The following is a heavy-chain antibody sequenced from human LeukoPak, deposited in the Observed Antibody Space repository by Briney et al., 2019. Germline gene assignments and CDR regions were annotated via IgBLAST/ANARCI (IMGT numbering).Heavy chain of an antibody. CDR2: INPNSGGT. CDR1: CKGYY. J-gene: IGHJ4*02. Sequence: CKGYYIHWVRQAPGQGLEWMGRINPNSGGTNYAQKFQGRVTMTRDTSINAAYMELSRLRSDVTAVYYCARSGGVRVRGDFDYWGQGTLVTVSS. CDR3: ARSGGVRVRGDFDY. V-gene: IGHV1-2*06. D-gene: IGHD3-10*01.